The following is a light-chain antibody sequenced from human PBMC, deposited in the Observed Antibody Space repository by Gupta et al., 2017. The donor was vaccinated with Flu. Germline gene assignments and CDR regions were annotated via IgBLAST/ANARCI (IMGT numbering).Light chain of an antibody. CDR3: QQDNNWPQT. Sequence: PATLPGSPGERATLSCRARQSVSSHLEWYQQKPGQTPRLLIYGASTRATGIPARFSGSGSGTEFTLTISSLQSEDFAVYYCQQDNNWPQTFGQGTKVEIK. J-gene: IGKJ1*01. V-gene: IGKV3-15*01. CDR1: QSVSSH. CDR2: GAS.